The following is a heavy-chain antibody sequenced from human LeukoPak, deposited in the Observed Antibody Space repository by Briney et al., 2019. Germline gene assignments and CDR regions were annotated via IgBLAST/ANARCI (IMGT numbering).Heavy chain of an antibody. V-gene: IGHV3-7*01. D-gene: IGHD5-24*01. CDR2: IKEDGSEK. J-gene: IGHJ4*02. Sequence: GGSLRLSCSASGFTFSTYWMSWVRQAPGKGLEWVANIKEDGSEKNYADSVKGRFTISRDNAKNTLYLQMNSLRAEDTAVYYCTRDRQLSFDCWGQGTLVTVSS. CDR3: TRDRQLSFDC. CDR1: GFTFSTYW.